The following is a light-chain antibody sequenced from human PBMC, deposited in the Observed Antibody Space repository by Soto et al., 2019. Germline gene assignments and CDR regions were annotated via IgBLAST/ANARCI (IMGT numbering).Light chain of an antibody. CDR1: QSVRSN. V-gene: IGKV3-15*01. CDR2: GAS. Sequence: EIVMTQSPATLSVSPGERATLSCRAGQSVRSNVAWYQQKPGQAPSLLIYGASTRATGVPARFSGSGSGTEFTLTISSLQSEDFAVYYCQQYSNWWTFGQGTKVEMK. J-gene: IGKJ1*01. CDR3: QQYSNWWT.